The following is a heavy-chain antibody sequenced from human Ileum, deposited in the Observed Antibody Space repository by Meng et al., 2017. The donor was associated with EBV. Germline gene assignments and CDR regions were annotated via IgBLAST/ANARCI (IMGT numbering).Heavy chain of an antibody. CDR3: AHSTQSSGQRLSFDY. CDR1: GFSLSTSGVG. CDR2: IYWDDDK. Sequence: QITLKESGPTLVKPXXXXTXTXTFXGFSLSTSGVGVGWIRQPPGKALEWLALIYWDDDKRYSPSLKSRLTITKDTSKNQVVLTMTNMDPVDTATYYCAHSTQSSGQRLSFDYWGQGTLVTVSS. D-gene: IGHD3-22*01. V-gene: IGHV2-5*02. J-gene: IGHJ4*02.